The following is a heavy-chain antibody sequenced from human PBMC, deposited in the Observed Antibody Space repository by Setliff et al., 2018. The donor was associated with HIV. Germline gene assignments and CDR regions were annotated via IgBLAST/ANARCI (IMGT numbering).Heavy chain of an antibody. CDR3: ARDPPGYGDSNDY. CDR2: IYYSGNT. D-gene: IGHD4-17*01. CDR1: GGSVGSGSYY. V-gene: IGHV4-61*01. Sequence: SETLSLTCSVSGGSVGSGSYYWSWIRQSPGKGLEWLGYIYYSGNTTYNPSLKSRVTMSIDTSKNQFSLKLRSVTAADTAVYYCARDPPGYGDSNDYWGQGTLVTVSS. J-gene: IGHJ4*02.